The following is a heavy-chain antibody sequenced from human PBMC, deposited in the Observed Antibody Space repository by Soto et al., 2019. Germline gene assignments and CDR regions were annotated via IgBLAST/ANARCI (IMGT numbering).Heavy chain of an antibody. D-gene: IGHD2-21*01. V-gene: IGHV6-1*01. Sequence: QVQLQQSGPGLVKPSQTLSLTCAISGDSVSSNTAAWNWIRQSPSRGLEWLGRTYYRSKWYNDSAVSVKSRITINPATSQNRFSLQLNSVTPEDTAVYYCARIVGQQLDSWGQGTLVTVSS. CDR1: GDSVSSNTAA. CDR3: ARIVGQQLDS. CDR2: TYYRSKWYN. J-gene: IGHJ4*02.